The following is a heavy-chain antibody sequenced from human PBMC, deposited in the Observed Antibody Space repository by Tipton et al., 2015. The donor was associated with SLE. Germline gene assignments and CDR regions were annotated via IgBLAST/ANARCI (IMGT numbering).Heavy chain of an antibody. Sequence: TLSLTCIVSGDSISSSSYYWGWIRQPPGKGLEWVGTVYYTGNTYYNPSLQSRATFSVDTSRNQFSLKLNSVTAADTAVYYCARGEITSRSLDYWGQGTLVTVSS. D-gene: IGHD6-6*01. J-gene: IGHJ4*02. V-gene: IGHV4-39*07. CDR3: ARGEITSRSLDY. CDR2: VYYTGNT. CDR1: GDSISSSSYY.